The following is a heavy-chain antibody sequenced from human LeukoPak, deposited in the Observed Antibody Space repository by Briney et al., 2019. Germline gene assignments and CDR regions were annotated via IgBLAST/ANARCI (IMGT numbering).Heavy chain of an antibody. J-gene: IGHJ1*01. Sequence: LETLSLTCTVSGGLFSATTSYWGCIRQPPGNGLQLIPNVYFGGSAYYNPSLKSRATISVDTSKNQFSLKLTSVTAADTAVYYCARPPSIAYCGGDCLQPFQHWGQGTLVIVSS. CDR1: GGLFSATTSY. V-gene: IGHV4-39*01. CDR2: VYFGGSA. CDR3: ARPPSIAYCGGDCLQPFQH. D-gene: IGHD2-21*02.